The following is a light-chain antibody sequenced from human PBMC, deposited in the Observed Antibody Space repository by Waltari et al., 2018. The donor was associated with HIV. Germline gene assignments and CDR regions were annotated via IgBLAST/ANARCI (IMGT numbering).Light chain of an antibody. CDR1: SSNIGSKF. J-gene: IGLJ2*01. CDR2: DNK. CDR3: STWDVSLGAGV. Sequence: QSVLTQPPSVSAAPGQEVTISCSGSSSNIGSKFVSWYQHVPGAAPKLLIYDNKKRPSGIPDRFSGSKSGTSVTRGITGLQTGDEADYYCSTWDVSLGAGVFGGGTKLTVL. V-gene: IGLV1-51*01.